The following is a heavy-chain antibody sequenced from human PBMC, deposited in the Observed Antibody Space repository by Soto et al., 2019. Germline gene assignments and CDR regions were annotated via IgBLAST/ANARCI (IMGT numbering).Heavy chain of an antibody. J-gene: IGHJ5*02. CDR3: ARVITIFGVVIEQFDP. V-gene: IGHV4-59*08. CDR2: IYYSGST. CDR1: GGSISSYY. Sequence: PSETLSLTCTVSGGSISSYYWSWIRQPPGKGLEWIGYIYYSGSTNYNPSLKSRVTISVDTSKNQFSLKLSSVTAADTAVYYCARVITIFGVVIEQFDPWGQGTLVTVSS. D-gene: IGHD3-3*01.